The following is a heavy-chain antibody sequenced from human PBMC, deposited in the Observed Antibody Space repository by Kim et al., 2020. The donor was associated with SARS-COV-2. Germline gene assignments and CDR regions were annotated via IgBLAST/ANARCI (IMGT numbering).Heavy chain of an antibody. J-gene: IGHJ6*01. D-gene: IGHD5-12*01. CDR1: GYTFTTYW. V-gene: IGHV5-51*01. Sequence: GESLKISCKGSGYTFTTYWIAWVRQMPGRGLEWMGIIYPDDSDTKYSPSFQGHVTISADKSITTAYLQWSSPKASDTATYFRARAGGGSDLSRRLHYY. CDR2: IYPDDSDT. CDR3: ARAGGGSDLSRRLHYY.